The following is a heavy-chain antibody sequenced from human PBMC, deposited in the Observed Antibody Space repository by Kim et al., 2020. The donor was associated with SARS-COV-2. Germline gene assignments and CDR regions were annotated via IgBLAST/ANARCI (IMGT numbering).Heavy chain of an antibody. D-gene: IGHD3-16*01. Sequence: TYHNPSLKSRVTISVDTSKNQFSLKLSSVTAADTAVYYCARLRLGDYFDYWGQGTLVTVSS. J-gene: IGHJ4*02. CDR2: T. CDR3: ARLRLGDYFDY. V-gene: IGHV4-39*01.